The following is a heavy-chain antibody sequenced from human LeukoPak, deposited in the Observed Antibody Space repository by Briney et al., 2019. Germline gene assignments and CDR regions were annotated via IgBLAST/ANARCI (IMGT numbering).Heavy chain of an antibody. CDR2: INHSGST. CDR3: ARGRKNFFDY. CDR1: GGSFSSYY. D-gene: IGHD1-14*01. Sequence: SETLSLTCAVYGGSFSSYYWSWIRQPPGKGLEWIGEINHSGSTNYNPSLKSRVTISVDTSKNQFSLKLSSVAAADTAVYYCARGRKNFFDYWGQGTLVTVSS. V-gene: IGHV4-34*01. J-gene: IGHJ4*02.